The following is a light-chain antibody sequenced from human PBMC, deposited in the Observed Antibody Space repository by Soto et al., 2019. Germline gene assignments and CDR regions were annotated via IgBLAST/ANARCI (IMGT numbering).Light chain of an antibody. J-gene: IGLJ2*01. CDR3: SSYTNINTLR. V-gene: IGLV2-14*01. Sequence: QSALTQPASVSGSLGQSITISCTGTSSDVGGYDFVSWYQQHPGEAPKLMIYEATNRPSGVSNRFSGSKSGNTASLTISGLQAEDEALYYCSSYTNINTLRFGGGTQLTVL. CDR1: SSDVGGYDF. CDR2: EAT.